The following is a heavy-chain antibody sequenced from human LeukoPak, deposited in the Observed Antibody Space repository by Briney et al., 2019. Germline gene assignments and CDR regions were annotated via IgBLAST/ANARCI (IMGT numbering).Heavy chain of an antibody. D-gene: IGHD6-13*01. Sequence: PGGSLRLSCAASGFTFSTYWMSWVRQAPGKGLEWVANIKQDGSEKYYVDSVKGRFTISRDNAKNSLYLQMNSLRAEDTAVYYCARGYFSSRGRGMDVWGQGTTVTVSS. J-gene: IGHJ6*02. CDR2: IKQDGSEK. CDR1: GFTFSTYW. V-gene: IGHV3-7*01. CDR3: ARGYFSSRGRGMDV.